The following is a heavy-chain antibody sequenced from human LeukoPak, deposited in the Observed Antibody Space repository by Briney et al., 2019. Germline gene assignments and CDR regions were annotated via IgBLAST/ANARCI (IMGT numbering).Heavy chain of an antibody. J-gene: IGHJ4*01. CDR3: AAGIYYDSSGLHY. Sequence: SVKVSCKASGFTFTSSAVQWVRQARGQRLEWIGWIVVGSGNTNYAQKFQERVTITRDMSTSTAYMELSSLRSEDTAVYYCAAGIYYDSSGLHYWGHGPLVTGSS. V-gene: IGHV1-58*01. CDR1: GFTFTSSA. D-gene: IGHD3-22*01. CDR2: IVVGSGNT.